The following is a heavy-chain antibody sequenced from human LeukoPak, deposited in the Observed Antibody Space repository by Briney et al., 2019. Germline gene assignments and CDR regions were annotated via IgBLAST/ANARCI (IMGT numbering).Heavy chain of an antibody. Sequence: GGSLRLSCAASGFTFSSYAMHWVRQAPGKGLEWVAVISYDGSNKYYADSVKGRFTISRDNSKNTLYLQMNSLRAEDTAVYYCATWSYSLDYWGQGTLVTASS. CDR1: GFTFSSYA. J-gene: IGHJ4*02. CDR3: ATWSYSLDY. V-gene: IGHV3-30-3*01. CDR2: ISYDGSNK. D-gene: IGHD1-26*01.